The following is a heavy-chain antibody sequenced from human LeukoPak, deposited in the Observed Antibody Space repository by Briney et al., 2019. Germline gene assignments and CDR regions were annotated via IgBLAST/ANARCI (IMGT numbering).Heavy chain of an antibody. CDR1: GGSISSSSYY. CDR2: IYYSGST. CDR3: SHTAYYDFWSGYYGSAFDI. V-gene: IGHV4-39*01. Sequence: SETLSLTCTASGGSISSSSYYWGWIRQPPGKGLEWIGSIYYSGSTYYNPSLKSRVTISVDTSKNQFSLKLSSVTAADTAVYYCSHTAYYDFWSGYYGSAFDIWGQGTMVTVSS. D-gene: IGHD3-3*01. J-gene: IGHJ3*02.